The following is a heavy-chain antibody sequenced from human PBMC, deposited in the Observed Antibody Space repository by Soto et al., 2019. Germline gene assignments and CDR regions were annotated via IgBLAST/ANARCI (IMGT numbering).Heavy chain of an antibody. CDR2: IYYSGST. CDR3: ARRYGYSSSSMYYYYMDV. D-gene: IGHD6-6*01. Sequence: SETLSLTCTVSGGSISSYYWSWIRQPPGKGLEWIGYIYYSGSTNYNPSLKSRVTISVDTSKNQFSLKLSSVTAADTAVYYCARRYGYSSSSMYYYYMDVWGKGTTVT. CDR1: GGSISSYY. V-gene: IGHV4-59*08. J-gene: IGHJ6*03.